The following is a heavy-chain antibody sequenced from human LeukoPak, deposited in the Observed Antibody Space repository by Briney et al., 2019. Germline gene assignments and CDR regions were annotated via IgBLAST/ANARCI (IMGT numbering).Heavy chain of an antibody. Sequence: GGSLSLSCAASGVTFSSYWMHGVRQAPGKGRAWVSRMNRDGSGTRYVDSLTGRFTTSRDNAKNTLYLQMNSLRAEDTAVYYCARDLSGSLDYWGQGTLVTVSS. CDR2: MNRDGSGT. J-gene: IGHJ4*02. V-gene: IGHV3-74*01. CDR1: GVTFSSYW. D-gene: IGHD1-26*01. CDR3: ARDLSGSLDY.